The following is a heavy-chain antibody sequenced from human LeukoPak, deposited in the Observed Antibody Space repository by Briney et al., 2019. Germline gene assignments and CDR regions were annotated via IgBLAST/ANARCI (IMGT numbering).Heavy chain of an antibody. Sequence: GGSLRLSCAVSGFTFSSYGMHWVRQAPGKGLEWVAVISYDGSNKYYADSVKGRFTISRDNSKNTLYLQMNSLRAEDTAVYYCAKSGTLPFDYWGQGTLVTVSS. D-gene: IGHD1-1*01. CDR3: AKSGTLPFDY. CDR1: GFTFSSYG. J-gene: IGHJ4*02. V-gene: IGHV3-30*18. CDR2: ISYDGSNK.